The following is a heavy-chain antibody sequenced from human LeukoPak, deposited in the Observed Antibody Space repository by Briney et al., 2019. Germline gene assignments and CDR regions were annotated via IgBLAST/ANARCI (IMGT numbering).Heavy chain of an antibody. V-gene: IGHV3-49*04. Sequence: GGSLRLSCAASGFTSRNYAMAWVRQAPGKGLEWVGFIRSKAYGGTTEYAASVKGRFTISRDDSKSIAYLQMNSLKTEDTAVYYCWVCYYDSSGHCDYWGQGTLVTVSS. CDR1: GFTSRNYA. CDR2: IRSKAYGGTT. CDR3: WVCYYDSSGHCDY. D-gene: IGHD3-22*01. J-gene: IGHJ4*02.